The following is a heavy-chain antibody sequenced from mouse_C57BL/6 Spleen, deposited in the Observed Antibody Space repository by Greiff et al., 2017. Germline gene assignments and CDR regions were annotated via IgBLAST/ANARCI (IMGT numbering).Heavy chain of an antibody. CDR2: IYPGSGNT. J-gene: IGHJ2*01. D-gene: IGHD4-1*01. V-gene: IGHV1-76*01. CDR1: GYTFTDYY. CDR3: ARGELGYFDY. Sequence: QVHVKQSGAELVRPGASVKLSCKASGYTFTDYYINWVKQRPGQGLEWIARIYPGSGNTYYNEKFKGKATLTAEKSSSTAYMQLSSLTSEDSAVYFCARGELGYFDYWGQGTTLTVSS.